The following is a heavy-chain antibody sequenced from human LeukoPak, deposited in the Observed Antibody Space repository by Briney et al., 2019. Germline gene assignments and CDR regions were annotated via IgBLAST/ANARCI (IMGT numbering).Heavy chain of an antibody. J-gene: IGHJ4*02. Sequence: GGSLRLSCAASGFTFSSYAMSWVRQAPGKGLEWVSAISGSGAGTYYADSVKGRFTISRDNSKNTLYLQMNSLRADDAAVYYCAKGSYSSGWANRYWGQGTLVTVSS. CDR3: AKGSYSSGWANRY. D-gene: IGHD6-19*01. CDR1: GFTFSSYA. CDR2: ISGSGAGT. V-gene: IGHV3-23*01.